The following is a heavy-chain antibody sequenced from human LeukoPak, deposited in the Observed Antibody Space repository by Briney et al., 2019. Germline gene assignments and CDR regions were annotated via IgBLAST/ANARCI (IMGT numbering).Heavy chain of an antibody. Sequence: SETLSLTCTVSGGSISSSSYYWGWIRQPPGKGLEWIGSIYYSGSTYYNPSLKSRVTISVDTSKNQFSLKLSSVTAADTAVYYCARDPYYYDSSGRRGGGHDAFDIWGQGTMVTVSS. V-gene: IGHV4-39*07. CDR3: ARDPYYYDSSGRRGGGHDAFDI. CDR1: GGSISSSSYY. J-gene: IGHJ3*02. CDR2: IYYSGST. D-gene: IGHD3-22*01.